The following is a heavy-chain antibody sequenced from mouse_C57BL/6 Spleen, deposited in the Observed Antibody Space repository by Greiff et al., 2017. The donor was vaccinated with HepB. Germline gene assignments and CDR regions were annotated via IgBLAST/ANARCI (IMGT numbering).Heavy chain of an antibody. Sequence: VKLMESGPGLVAPSQSLSITCTVSGFSLTSYGVHWVRQPPGKGLEWLVVIWSDGSTTYNSALKSRLSISKDNSKSQVFLKMNSLQTDDTAMYYCARHPIYYGYDGYAMDYWGQGTSVTVSS. D-gene: IGHD2-2*01. CDR3: ARHPIYYGYDGYAMDY. V-gene: IGHV2-6-1*01. J-gene: IGHJ4*01. CDR2: IWSDGST. CDR1: GFSLTSYG.